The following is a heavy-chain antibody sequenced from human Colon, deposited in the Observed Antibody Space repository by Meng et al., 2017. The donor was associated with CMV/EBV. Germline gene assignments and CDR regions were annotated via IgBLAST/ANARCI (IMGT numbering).Heavy chain of an antibody. CDR2: INSDGSST. J-gene: IGHJ4*02. D-gene: IGHD1-26*01. CDR1: GFTFSSYW. CDR3: ARVKPGIGIVGATSFDY. Sequence: GESLKISCAASGFTFSSYWMHWVRQAPGKGLGWVSRINSDGSSTSYAESVKGRFTISRDNAKNALYLQMNSLRAEDTAVYYCARVKPGIGIVGATSFDYWGQGTLVTVSS. V-gene: IGHV3-74*01.